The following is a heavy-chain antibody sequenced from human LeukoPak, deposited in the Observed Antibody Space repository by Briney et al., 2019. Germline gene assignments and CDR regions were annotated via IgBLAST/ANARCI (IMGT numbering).Heavy chain of an antibody. CDR1: GYTFTSYA. J-gene: IGHJ6*02. Sequence: ASVKVSCTASGYTFTSYAMNWVRQAPGQGLEWMGWINTNTGNPTYAQGFTGRFVFSLDTSVSTAYLQISSLKAEDTAVYYCAKRIVPAANYYYYGMDVWGQGTTVTVSS. CDR3: AKRIVPAANYYYYGMDV. CDR2: INTNTGNP. V-gene: IGHV7-4-1*02. D-gene: IGHD2-2*01.